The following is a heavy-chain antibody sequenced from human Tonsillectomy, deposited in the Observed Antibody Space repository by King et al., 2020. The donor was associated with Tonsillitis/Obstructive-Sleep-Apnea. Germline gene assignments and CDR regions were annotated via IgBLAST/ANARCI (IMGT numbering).Heavy chain of an antibody. Sequence: VQLVESGGGLVKPGGSLRLSCAASGFTFSDYYMSWIRQAPGKGLEWVSYISSSSSYTNYADSVKGRFTISRDNAKNSLYLQMNGLRAEDTAVYYCARDRYCSCGSCYSSAFDIWGQGTMVTVSS. CDR2: ISSSSSYT. V-gene: IGHV3-11*06. CDR1: GFTFSDYY. J-gene: IGHJ3*02. D-gene: IGHD2-15*01. CDR3: ARDRYCSCGSCYSSAFDI.